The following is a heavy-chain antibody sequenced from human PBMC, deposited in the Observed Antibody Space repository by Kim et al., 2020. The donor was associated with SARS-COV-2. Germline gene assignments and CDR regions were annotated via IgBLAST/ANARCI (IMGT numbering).Heavy chain of an antibody. CDR3: ARYTGGYCSGGSCYPTYYFDY. CDR2: IYYSGST. J-gene: IGHJ4*02. V-gene: IGHV4-39*01. Sequence: SETLSLTCTVSGGSISSSSYYWGWIRQPPGKGLEWIGSIYYSGSTYYNPSLKSRVTISVDTSKNQFSLKLSSVTAADTAVYYCARYTGGYCSGGSCYPTYYFDYWGQGTLVTVSS. D-gene: IGHD2-15*01. CDR1: GGSISSSSYY.